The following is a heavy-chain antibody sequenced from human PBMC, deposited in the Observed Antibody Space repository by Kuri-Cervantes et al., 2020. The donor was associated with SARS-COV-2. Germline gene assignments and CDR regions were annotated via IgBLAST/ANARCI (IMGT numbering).Heavy chain of an antibody. J-gene: IGHJ5*02. D-gene: IGHD4-17*01. Sequence: GSLRLACTVSGGSISSYYWSWIRQPPGKGLEWIGYIYYSGSTNYNPSLKSRVTISVDTSKNQFSLKLSTVTAADTAVYYCARGGYGDYLSWGQGTLVTVSS. CDR2: IYYSGST. CDR1: GGSISSYY. CDR3: ARGGYGDYLS. V-gene: IGHV4-59*01.